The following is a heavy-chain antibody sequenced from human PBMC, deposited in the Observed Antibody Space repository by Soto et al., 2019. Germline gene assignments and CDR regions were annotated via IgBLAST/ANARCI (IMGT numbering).Heavy chain of an antibody. CDR1: GYTFTSYA. D-gene: IGHD3-22*01. J-gene: IGHJ4*02. V-gene: IGHV1-3*01. CDR3: ARDPYYYDSSGYPSY. Sequence: ASVKVSCKASGYTFTSYAMHWVRQAPGQRLEWMGWINAGNGNTKYSQKFQGRVTITRDTSASTAYMELSSLRSEDTAVYYCARDPYYYDSSGYPSYWGQGTLVTVSS. CDR2: INAGNGNT.